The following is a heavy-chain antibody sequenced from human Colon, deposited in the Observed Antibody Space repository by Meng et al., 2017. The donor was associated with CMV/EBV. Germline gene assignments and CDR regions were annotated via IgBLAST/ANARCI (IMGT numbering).Heavy chain of an antibody. Sequence: GESLKISCAAAGFTLSNYGVHWVRQAPGKGLEWVASMSRDGKYKYYADSVKGRFTISRDNSKNTLYLQMNSLRIEDTAVYYCARHGAVYQMNTPYHNWGQGKLVTVSS. CDR3: ARHGAVYQMNTPYHN. CDR2: MSRDGKYK. D-gene: IGHD2-8*01. CDR1: GFTLSNYG. J-gene: IGHJ4*02. V-gene: IGHV3-30*04.